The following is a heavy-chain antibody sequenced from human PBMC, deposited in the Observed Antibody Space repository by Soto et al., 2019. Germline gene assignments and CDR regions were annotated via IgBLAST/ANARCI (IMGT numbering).Heavy chain of an antibody. Sequence: QVRLVQSGGEGKKLGASVKVSCKASGYTFTNNDINWVRQATGQGLEWMGWMNPNNGNTGYAQKFQGRVTMTRDTSMSTAYMELSSLRSEDTAVYYCAREGNRGGWFDPWGQGTLVTVSS. CDR2: MNPNNGNT. J-gene: IGHJ5*02. CDR1: GYTFTNND. V-gene: IGHV1-8*01. CDR3: AREGNRGGWFDP. D-gene: IGHD1-1*01.